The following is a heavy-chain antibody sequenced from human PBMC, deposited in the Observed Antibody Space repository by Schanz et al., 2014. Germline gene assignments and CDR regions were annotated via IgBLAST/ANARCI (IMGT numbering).Heavy chain of an antibody. CDR3: ARVTTGYDS. D-gene: IGHD5-12*01. CDR2: INPNSGAT. J-gene: IGHJ4*02. V-gene: IGHV1-2*02. Sequence: QVQLVQSGAEVKKPGASVKVSCKASGYTFTVYYMHWVRQAPGQGLEWLGWINPNSGATSSAQKFQGRVTMTRDTSSSTVYMQLSSLTSDDTVIYYCARVTTGYDSWGQGTLVTVSS. CDR1: GYTFTVYY.